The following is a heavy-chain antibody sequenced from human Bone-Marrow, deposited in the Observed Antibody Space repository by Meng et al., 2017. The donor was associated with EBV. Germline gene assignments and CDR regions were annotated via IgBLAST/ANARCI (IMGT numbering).Heavy chain of an antibody. D-gene: IGHD1-26*01. V-gene: IGHV4-4*03. CDR3: ARGSIKSGSYSIDS. CDR1: GGSISKNFW. J-gene: IGHJ4*02. CDR2: YYYSGTT. Sequence: QLPEPGRVLLKHPRTLTHTCVVLGGSISKNFWWSWGRQPAGKGLEWIWKYYYSGTTTYTPSLKSRVTISEDKSKNLSSLKLSSVTSADTAVYYCARGSIKSGSYSIDSWGQGILVTVSS.